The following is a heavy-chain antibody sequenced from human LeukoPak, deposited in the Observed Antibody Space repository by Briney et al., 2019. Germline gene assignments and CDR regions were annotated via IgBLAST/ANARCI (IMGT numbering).Heavy chain of an antibody. D-gene: IGHD3-3*01. V-gene: IGHV1-69*13. Sequence: VASVKVSCTASGGTFSSYAISWVRQAPGQGLEWMGGIIPIFGTANYAQKFQGRVTITADESTSTAYMELSSLRSEDTAVYYCASSPYTDFWCGHKRPYYYCGIYVWGQVITVTVSS. CDR3: ASSPYTDFWCGHKRPYYYCGIYV. CDR2: IIPIFGTA. CDR1: GGTFSSYA. J-gene: IGHJ6*02.